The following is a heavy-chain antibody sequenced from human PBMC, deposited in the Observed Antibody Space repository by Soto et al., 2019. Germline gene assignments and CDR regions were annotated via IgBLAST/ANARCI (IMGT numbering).Heavy chain of an antibody. CDR3: ARGGQGYSYGYSTVDYGMDV. V-gene: IGHV4-59*01. Sequence: PPEKLSLTCTVSGGSLSRYYWRWIRQPPGKGLEWIGYIYYSGSTNYNPSLKSRVTISVDTSKNQFSLKLSSVTAADTAVYYCARGGQGYSYGYSTVDYGMDVWGHWPTLTGS. D-gene: IGHD5-18*01. CDR2: IYYSGST. J-gene: IGHJ6*02. CDR1: GGSLSRYY.